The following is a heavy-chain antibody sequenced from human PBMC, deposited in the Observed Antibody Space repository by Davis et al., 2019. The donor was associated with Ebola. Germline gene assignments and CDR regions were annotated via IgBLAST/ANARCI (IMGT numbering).Heavy chain of an antibody. CDR3: TTDRVTMIVVVTYGMDV. V-gene: IGHV3-23*01. CDR2: ISGSGGNT. D-gene: IGHD3-22*01. J-gene: IGHJ6*02. Sequence: GGSLRLSCAASGFTFSSYAMSWVRQAPGKGLEWVSAISGSGGNTYYADSVKGRFTISRDNSKNTLYLEMNSLRAEDTAVYYCTTDRVTMIVVVTYGMDVWGQGTTVTVSS. CDR1: GFTFSSYA.